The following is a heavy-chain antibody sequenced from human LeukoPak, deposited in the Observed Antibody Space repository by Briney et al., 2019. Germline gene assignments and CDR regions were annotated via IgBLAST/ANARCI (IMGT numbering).Heavy chain of an antibody. D-gene: IGHD3-3*01. J-gene: IGHJ4*02. CDR3: ARGYYDFWSGYYSGMGWDH. V-gene: IGHV4-59*09. Sequence: GSTNYNPSLKRRVTISVEKSKNKFSLKQSYVTAADTAVYYCARGYYDFWSGYYSGMGWDHWGQGTLVTVSS. CDR2: GST.